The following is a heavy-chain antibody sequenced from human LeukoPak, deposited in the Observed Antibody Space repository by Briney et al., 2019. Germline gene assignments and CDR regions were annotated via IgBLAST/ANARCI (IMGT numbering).Heavy chain of an antibody. V-gene: IGHV4-39*07. D-gene: IGHD3-10*01. CDR2: INHSGST. CDR1: GGSISSGSYY. J-gene: IGHJ4*02. CDR3: ARVGPHPNRYYGSGSYRH. Sequence: SETLSLTCTVSGGSISSGSYYWVWIRQPPGKGLEWIGEINHSGSTNYNPSLKSRVTISVDTSKNQFSLKLSSVTAADTAVYYCARVGPHPNRYYGSGSYRHWGQGTLVTVSS.